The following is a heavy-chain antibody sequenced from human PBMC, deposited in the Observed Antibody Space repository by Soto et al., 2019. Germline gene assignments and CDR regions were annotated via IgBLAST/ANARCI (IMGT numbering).Heavy chain of an antibody. D-gene: IGHD1-26*01. V-gene: IGHV4-38-2*01. CDR2: IYHSGST. J-gene: IGHJ4*02. CDR1: GYSISSGYY. CDR3: ARVYSGSYSDY. Sequence: LSLTCAVSGYSISSGYYWGWIRQPPGKGLEWIGSIYHSGSTYYNPSLKSRVTIPVDTSKNQFSLKLSSVTAADTAVYYCARVYSGSYSDYWGQGTLVTV.